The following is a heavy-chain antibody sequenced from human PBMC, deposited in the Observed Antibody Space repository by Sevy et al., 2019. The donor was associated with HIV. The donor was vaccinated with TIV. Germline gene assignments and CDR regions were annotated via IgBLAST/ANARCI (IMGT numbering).Heavy chain of an antibody. CDR3: ARDRPPYSYDSSGYSPRAFDI. Sequence: SETLSLTCTVSGGSISSYYWSWIRQPPGKGLEWIGYIYYSGSTNYNPSLKSRVTISVDTSKNQFSLKLSSVTAADTAVYYCARDRPPYSYDSSGYSPRAFDIWDQGTMVTVSS. CDR1: GGSISSYY. CDR2: IYYSGST. J-gene: IGHJ3*02. D-gene: IGHD3-22*01. V-gene: IGHV4-59*01.